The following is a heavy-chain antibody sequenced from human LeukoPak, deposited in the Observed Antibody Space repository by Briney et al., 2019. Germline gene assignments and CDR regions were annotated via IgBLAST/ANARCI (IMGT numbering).Heavy chain of an antibody. D-gene: IGHD3-22*01. J-gene: IGHJ3*02. CDR2: IYPGDSDT. CDR3: ARRLMYYYDTSGYDVAFDI. V-gene: IGHV5-51*01. CDR1: GSTFTNYW. Sequence: GESLKISFQGSGSTFTNYWIGWVRPMPGKGLEWMGIIYPGDSDTTYSPSFHGQVTISADKSISAASLQWSSLKASDTAMYYCARRLMYYYDTSGYDVAFDIWGQGTMVTVS.